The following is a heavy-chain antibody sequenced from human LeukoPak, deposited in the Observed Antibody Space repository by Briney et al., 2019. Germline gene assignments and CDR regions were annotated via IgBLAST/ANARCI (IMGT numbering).Heavy chain of an antibody. Sequence: GGSLRLSCAASGFTFSSYAMSWVRQAPGKGLEWVSSISGSGISTYHADSVKGRFTVSRDNSKNTLYLQMNSLRAEDTAMYYCARGLGYCTSTTCLLPFDYWGQGTLVTVSS. J-gene: IGHJ4*02. CDR3: ARGLGYCTSTTCLLPFDY. CDR2: ISGSGIST. CDR1: GFTFSSYA. V-gene: IGHV3-23*01. D-gene: IGHD2-2*01.